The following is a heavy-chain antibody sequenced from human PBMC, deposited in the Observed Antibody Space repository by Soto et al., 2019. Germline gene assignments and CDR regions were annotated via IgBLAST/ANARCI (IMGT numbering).Heavy chain of an antibody. D-gene: IGHD3-16*01. CDR1: GLNFISYS. J-gene: IGHJ4*02. CDR2: VSATAGTT. Sequence: GGSLRHSCASSGLNFISYSMNWVRQAPGKGLEWVSLVSATAGTTYYTDSVKGRFTISRDNSRNTVYMQMNSLRADDTAVYYCAKDRLAGGFDYWGQGTLVTVSS. V-gene: IGHV3-23*01. CDR3: AKDRLAGGFDY.